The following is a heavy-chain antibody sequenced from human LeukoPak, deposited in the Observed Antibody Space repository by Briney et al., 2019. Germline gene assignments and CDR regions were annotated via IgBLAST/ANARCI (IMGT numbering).Heavy chain of an antibody. J-gene: IGHJ4*02. D-gene: IGHD3-9*01. CDR3: AYLSGLPD. CDR1: GFTFSSYA. Sequence: PGGSLRLSCAASGFTFSSYAMTWVRQAPGKGLEWVSTITGNGGSAYYADSVKGRFTISRDNSKNTLYLQMNILRAEDTAVYYCAYLSGLPDWGQGTLVTVSS. CDR2: ITGNGGSA. V-gene: IGHV3-23*01.